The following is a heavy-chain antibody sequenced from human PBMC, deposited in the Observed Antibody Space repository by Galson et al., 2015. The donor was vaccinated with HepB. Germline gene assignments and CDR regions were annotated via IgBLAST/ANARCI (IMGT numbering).Heavy chain of an antibody. CDR3: AKTFTVVVPAAMGYFDL. CDR2: ISGSGVST. V-gene: IGHV3-23*01. D-gene: IGHD2-2*01. Sequence: SLRLSCAASGFTFSSYAMSWVRQAPGKGLEWVSAISGSGVSTYYADSVKGRFTISKDNSKNTLYLQMNSLRAEDTAVYYCAKTFTVVVPAAMGYFDLWGRGTLVTVSS. J-gene: IGHJ2*01. CDR1: GFTFSSYA.